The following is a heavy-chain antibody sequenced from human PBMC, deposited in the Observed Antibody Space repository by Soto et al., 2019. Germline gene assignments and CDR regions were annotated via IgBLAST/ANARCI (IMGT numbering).Heavy chain of an antibody. CDR1: GTSARKVY. V-gene: IGHV4-4*07. J-gene: IGHJ4*02. CDR3: ARGGIQLSYALDY. Sequence: LPGPLSLTGSVSGTSARKVYRRWTGPPAGKGLELIGRIYPSGSTSYNPSLKSRVTMSMDTSQTQIYLNLTSVTAADTAVYYCARGGIQLSYALDYWGQGILVTGSS. D-gene: IGHD5-18*01. CDR2: IYPSGST.